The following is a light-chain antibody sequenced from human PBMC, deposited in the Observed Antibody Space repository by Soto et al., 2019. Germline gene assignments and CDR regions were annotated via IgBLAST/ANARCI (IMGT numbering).Light chain of an antibody. CDR1: LNVNSY. Sequence: VLTQSPATLSLSPGERSTLSCRASLNVNSYLAWYQQEPGQAPTLXXYDASNRAAGIPARFSGSGSGTEFTLTTSSLEPEDFSIYYCQQRQYWPPITFGQGTRLEIK. CDR3: QQRQYWPPIT. V-gene: IGKV3-11*01. CDR2: DAS. J-gene: IGKJ5*01.